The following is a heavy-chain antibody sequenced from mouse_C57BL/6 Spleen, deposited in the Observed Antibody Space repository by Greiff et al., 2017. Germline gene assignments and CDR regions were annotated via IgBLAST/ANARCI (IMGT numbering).Heavy chain of an antibody. CDR2: INPSSGYT. Sequence: QVQLQQSGAELARPGASVKMSCKASGYTFTSYTMHWVKQRPGQGLEWIGYINPSSGYTKYNQKFKDKATLTADKSSSTAYMQLSSLTSEDSAVTYGASYYGSSFSWYFDVWGTGTTVTVSS. J-gene: IGHJ1*03. CDR1: GYTFTSYT. CDR3: ASYYGSSFSWYFDV. D-gene: IGHD1-1*01. V-gene: IGHV1-4*01.